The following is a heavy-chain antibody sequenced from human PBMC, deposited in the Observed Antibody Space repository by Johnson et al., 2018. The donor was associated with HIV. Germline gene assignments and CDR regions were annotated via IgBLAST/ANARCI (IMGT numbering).Heavy chain of an antibody. J-gene: IGHJ3*02. Sequence: VQLVESGGGLIQSGGSLRLSCAASGFTVSRNYMSWVRQAPGKGLEWVANIKQDGSEKYYVDSVKGRFTISRDNAKNTLYLQMNSLRAEDTAVYYCAKWGSLAVAAIGNAFDIWGQGTMVTVSS. CDR1: GFTVSRNY. CDR3: AKWGSLAVAAIGNAFDI. D-gene: IGHD6-19*01. CDR2: IKQDGSEK. V-gene: IGHV3-7*05.